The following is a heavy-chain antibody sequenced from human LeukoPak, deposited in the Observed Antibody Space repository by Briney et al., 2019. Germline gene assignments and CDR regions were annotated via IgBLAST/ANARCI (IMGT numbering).Heavy chain of an antibody. Sequence: GGSLRLSCAASGFTFTNYWMHWVRQAPGKGLVCVSRISPDGSTTNYADSVKGRFTISRDNAENTLYLQMNSLRAEDTAVYYCATYSSLNRREFQFWGQGTLLTVSS. D-gene: IGHD3-22*01. V-gene: IGHV3-74*01. CDR3: ATYSSLNRREFQF. CDR1: GFTFTNYW. CDR2: ISPDGSTT. J-gene: IGHJ1*01.